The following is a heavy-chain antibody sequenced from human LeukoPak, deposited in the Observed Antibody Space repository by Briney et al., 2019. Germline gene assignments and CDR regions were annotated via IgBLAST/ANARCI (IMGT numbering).Heavy chain of an antibody. V-gene: IGHV1-2*02. D-gene: IGHD5-18*01. CDR3: ARGLRGYSYGLTYDAFDI. CDR1: GYTFTVYY. Sequence: ASVKVSFTASGYTFTVYYMHWVRQAPGQGLEWMGWINPNSGGTNYAQKFQGRVTMTRDTSISTAYMELSRLRSDDTAVYYCARGLRGYSYGLTYDAFDIWGQGTMVTVSS. J-gene: IGHJ3*02. CDR2: INPNSGGT.